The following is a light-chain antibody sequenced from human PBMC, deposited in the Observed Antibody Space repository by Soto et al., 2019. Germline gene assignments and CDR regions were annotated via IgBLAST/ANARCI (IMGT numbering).Light chain of an antibody. J-gene: IGKJ1*01. CDR3: QQYGSSPPWT. Sequence: EIVLTQSPGTLSLSPGERATLSCRPVQRLASAYLAWYQQKPGQAPRLLIYGASSRATGIPDRFSGSGSGTDFTLTISRLEPEDFAVYYCQQYGSSPPWTFGQGTKVEIK. CDR2: GAS. V-gene: IGKV3-20*01. CDR1: QRLASAY.